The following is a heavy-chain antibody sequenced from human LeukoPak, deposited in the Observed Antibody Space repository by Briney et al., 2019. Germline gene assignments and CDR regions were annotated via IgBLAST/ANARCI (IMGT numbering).Heavy chain of an antibody. V-gene: IGHV5-51*01. CDR3: ARQRYSSSWYGPHFDY. Sequence: GESLKISCKGSRYSFTSYWIGWVRQMPGKGLEWMGIIYPGDSDTRYSPSFQGQVTISADKSISTAYLQWSSLKASDTAMYYCARQRYSSSWYGPHFDYWGQGTLVTVSS. J-gene: IGHJ4*02. CDR2: IYPGDSDT. D-gene: IGHD6-13*01. CDR1: RYSFTSYW.